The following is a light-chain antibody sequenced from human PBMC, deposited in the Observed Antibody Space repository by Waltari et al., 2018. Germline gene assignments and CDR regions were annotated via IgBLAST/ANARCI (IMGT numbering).Light chain of an antibody. CDR3: QQYYSTSLT. V-gene: IGKV4-1*01. Sequence: DIVMTQSPDSLAVSLGERATINCKSSQSVLYSSNNKNYLAWYQQKPGQPPKLLIYWAYTRESGVPDRFSGSGSGTDFTLNISSLQAEDVAVYYCQQYYSTSLTFGGGTKVEIK. CDR1: QSVLYSSNNKNY. J-gene: IGKJ4*01. CDR2: WAY.